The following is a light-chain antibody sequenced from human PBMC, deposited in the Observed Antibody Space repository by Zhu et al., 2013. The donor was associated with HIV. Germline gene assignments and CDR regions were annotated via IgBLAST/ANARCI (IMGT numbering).Light chain of an antibody. J-gene: IGKJ2*01. V-gene: IGKV1-6*01. CDR3: LQDFAHPYT. CDR1: QDIRND. Sequence: AIQMTQSPSSLSASVGDRVTITCRASQDIRNDLGWYQHKQGEAPKVLIYGASSLQSGVPSRFSGSGSGTDFTLTISSLQSEDFATYYCLQDFAHPYTFGQGTKVEF. CDR2: GAS.